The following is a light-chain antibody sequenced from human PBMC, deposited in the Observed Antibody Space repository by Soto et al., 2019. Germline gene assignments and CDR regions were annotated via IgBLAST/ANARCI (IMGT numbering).Light chain of an antibody. CDR3: QQYNISPLT. CDR2: AAS. V-gene: IGKV1D-16*01. CDR1: QDINSY. Sequence: DVQMTQSPSSLSASVGDRVTITCRASQDINSYLAWYQQKPGNAPKSLIYAASSLHTGVPSRFSGSESGTDFTLTIYNLQPEDSATYYCQQYNISPLTFGGGTKVEIK. J-gene: IGKJ4*01.